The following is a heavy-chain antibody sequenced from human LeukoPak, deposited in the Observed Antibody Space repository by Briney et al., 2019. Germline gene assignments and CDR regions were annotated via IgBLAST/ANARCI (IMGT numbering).Heavy chain of an antibody. V-gene: IGHV4-34*01. J-gene: IGHJ4*02. Sequence: SETLSLTCAVYGGSFSGYYWSWIRQPPGKGLEWIGEINHSGSTNYNPSLKSRVTISVDTSKNQFSLNLRSVTAADTAVYYCARNGTTVNHVYKYFDYWGQGALVTVSS. D-gene: IGHD4-17*01. CDR3: ARNGTTVNHVYKYFDY. CDR1: GGSFSGYY. CDR2: INHSGST.